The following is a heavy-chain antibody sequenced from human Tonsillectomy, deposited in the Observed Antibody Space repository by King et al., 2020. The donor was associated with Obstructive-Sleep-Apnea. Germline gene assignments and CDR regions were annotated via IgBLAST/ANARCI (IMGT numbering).Heavy chain of an antibody. J-gene: IGHJ4*02. CDR1: GFTFISYA. CDR2: ISYDGSNK. CDR3: ARDRDKRGYGDYYFDY. Sequence: VQLVQSGGGVVQPGRSLRLSCAASGFTFISYAMHWVRQAPGKGLEWVAVISYDGSNKYYADSVKGRFTISRDNSKNTLYLQMNSLRAEDTAVYYCARDRDKRGYGDYYFDYWGQGTLVTVSS. V-gene: IGHV3-30*04. D-gene: IGHD4-17*01.